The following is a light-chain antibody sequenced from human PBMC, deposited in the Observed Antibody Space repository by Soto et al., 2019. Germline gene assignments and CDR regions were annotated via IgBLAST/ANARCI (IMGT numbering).Light chain of an antibody. J-gene: IGLJ3*02. CDR3: SSRSSTSSRV. Sequence: QSALTQPASVSGSPGQSITISCTGTSSDVGAYNYVSWYQHHPGKAPKLMIYDVSNRPSGVSNRFSGSKSGNTASLTISGLQAEDEGDYYCSSRSSTSSRVFGGGTQVTVL. V-gene: IGLV2-14*03. CDR2: DVS. CDR1: SSDVGAYNY.